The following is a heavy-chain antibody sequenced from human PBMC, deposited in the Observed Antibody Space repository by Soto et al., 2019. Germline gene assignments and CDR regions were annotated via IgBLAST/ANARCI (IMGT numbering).Heavy chain of an antibody. V-gene: IGHV4-39*01. CDR3: ARTKYCSGGSCYPFDY. CDR1: GGSISSSSYY. Sequence: PSETLSLTCTVSGGSISSSSYYWGWIRQPPGKGLEWIGSIYYSGSTYYNPSLKSRVTISVDTSKNQFSLKLSSVTAADTAVYYCARTKYCSGGSCYPFDYWGQGTLVTVSS. CDR2: IYYSGST. J-gene: IGHJ4*02. D-gene: IGHD2-15*01.